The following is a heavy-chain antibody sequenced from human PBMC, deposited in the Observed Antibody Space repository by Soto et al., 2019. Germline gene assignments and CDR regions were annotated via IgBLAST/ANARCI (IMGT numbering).Heavy chain of an antibody. V-gene: IGHV3-23*01. D-gene: IGHD5-18*01. CDR3: AKDGYSYRYPSYFDY. J-gene: IGHJ4*02. CDR1: GFTFSSYA. Sequence: EVQLLDSGGGLVQPGGSLRLSCAASGFTFSSYAMSWVRQAPGKGLEWVSGISGSGGGTYYADSVKGRLTISRDNSKNTLYLQMNSLRAEETAVYYCAKDGYSYRYPSYFDYWGQGTLVTVSS. CDR2: ISGSGGGT.